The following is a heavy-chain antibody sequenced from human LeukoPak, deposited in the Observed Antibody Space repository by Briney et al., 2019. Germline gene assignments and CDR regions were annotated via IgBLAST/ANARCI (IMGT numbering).Heavy chain of an antibody. Sequence: GGSLRLSCAASGFTVSNSFMTWVRQAPGKGLEWVSVIYGDGTTFYADSVKGRFTISRDNSKNALFLQMHGLGPEDTAVYYCARVRKADSSWGFDYWGQGSPVTVSS. CDR3: ARVRKADSSWGFDY. CDR2: IYGDGTT. V-gene: IGHV3-66*02. D-gene: IGHD6-13*01. J-gene: IGHJ4*02. CDR1: GFTVSNSF.